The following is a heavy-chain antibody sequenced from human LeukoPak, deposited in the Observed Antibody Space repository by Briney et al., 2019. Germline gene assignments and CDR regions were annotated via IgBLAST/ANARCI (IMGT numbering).Heavy chain of an antibody. D-gene: IGHD1-26*01. CDR1: GFTFSNYA. V-gene: IGHV3-23*01. J-gene: IGHJ4*02. CDR3: AYLFSPHEEWEPDTDY. CDR2: ISGSGGNT. Sequence: GGSLRLSCEASGFTFSNYAVSWVRQAPGNPGKGLEWVSAISGSGGNTYYADSVKGRFTISRDNSKNTLYLQMNSLRAEDTAVYYCAYLFSPHEEWEPDTDYWGQGTLVTVSS.